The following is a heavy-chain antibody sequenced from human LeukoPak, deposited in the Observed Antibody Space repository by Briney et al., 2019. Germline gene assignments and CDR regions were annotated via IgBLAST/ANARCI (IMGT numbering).Heavy chain of an antibody. CDR2: INHSGST. J-gene: IGHJ3*02. CDR3: ARYLLLLGRADAFDI. CDR1: GGSFSGYY. D-gene: IGHD3-22*01. Sequence: SETLSLTCAVYGGSFSGYYWNWIRQPPGKGLEWIGEINHSGSTNYNPSLKSRVTISVDTSKKQISLRLSSVTAADTAVYYCARYLLLLGRADAFDIWGQGTMVTVSS. V-gene: IGHV4-34*01.